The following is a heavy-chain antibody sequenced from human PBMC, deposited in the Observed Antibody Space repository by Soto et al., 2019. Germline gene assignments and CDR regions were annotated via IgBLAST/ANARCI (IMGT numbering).Heavy chain of an antibody. CDR3: AYLRGCTGYPCD. CDR2: IYYSVLT. V-gene: IGHV4-31*03. D-gene: IGHD2-8*02. J-gene: IGHJ4*02. CDR1: GGSISSGGYY. Sequence: PSETLSVTFTVSGGSISSGGYYWSWIRQHPGKGLEWIGYIYYSVLTDYNPSLKSRLTISVDKSKNEFYLKMRSVTAADTAVYYCAYLRGCTGYPCDWGQGTLVTVSS.